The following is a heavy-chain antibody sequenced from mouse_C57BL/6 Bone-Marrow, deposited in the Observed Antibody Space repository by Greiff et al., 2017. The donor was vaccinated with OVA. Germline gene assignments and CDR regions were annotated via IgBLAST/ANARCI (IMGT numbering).Heavy chain of an antibody. J-gene: IGHJ3*01. V-gene: IGHV5-9*01. D-gene: IGHD1-1*01. CDR1: GFTFSSYT. Sequence: EVQRVESGGGLVKPGGSLKLSCAASGFTFSSYTMSWVRQTPEKRLEWVATISGGGGNTYYPDSVKGRFTISRDNAKNTLYLQMSSLRSEDTALYYCARHGDLSATGFSNWGEETLLTVSA. CDR3: ARHGDLSATGFSN. CDR2: ISGGGGNT.